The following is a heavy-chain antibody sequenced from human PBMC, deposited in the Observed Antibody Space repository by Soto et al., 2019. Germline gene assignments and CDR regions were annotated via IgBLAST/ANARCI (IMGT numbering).Heavy chain of an antibody. D-gene: IGHD3-10*01. V-gene: IGHV3-23*01. J-gene: IGHJ4*02. CDR1: GFTLSSYA. CDR3: AKDRGSGSYPPY. CDR2: ISASGSGT. Sequence: EVQLLESGGGLVQPGESLRLSCAGSGFTLSSYALSWVRQAPGKGLEWVSAISASGSGTYYTDSVKGRFTISRDNSQNTLYLQMNSLRAEDTAIYYCAKDRGSGSYPPYWGQGTLVTVST.